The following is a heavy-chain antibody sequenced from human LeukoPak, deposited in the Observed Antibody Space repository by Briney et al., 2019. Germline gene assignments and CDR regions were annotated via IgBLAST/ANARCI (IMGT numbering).Heavy chain of an antibody. D-gene: IGHD3-22*01. CDR3: ARDEGAYYDSSGYSLDY. CDR2: IWYDGSNK. J-gene: IGHJ4*02. V-gene: IGHV3-33*01. CDR1: GFTFSSYD. Sequence: GGSLRLSCAASGFTFSSYDMHWVRQAPGKGLEWVAVIWYDGSNKYYADSVKGRFTISRDNSKNTLYLQMNSLRAEDTAVYYCARDEGAYYDSSGYSLDYWGQGTLVTVSS.